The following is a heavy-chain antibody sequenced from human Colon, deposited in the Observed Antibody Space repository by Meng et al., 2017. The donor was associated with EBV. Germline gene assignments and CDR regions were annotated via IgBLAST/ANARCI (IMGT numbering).Heavy chain of an antibody. CDR2: IYHSGST. V-gene: IGHV4-4*02. CDR1: GGAPSSRNW. Sequence: VQLQGRCPCLGNPSGTLSPPCAVSGGAPSSRNWWSWVRQPPGKGLEWIGEIYHSGSTNYNPSLKSRVTISVDESKNQFSLRLSSVTAADTAVYYCARVGAYCGGDCYHPRWGQGTLVTVSS. CDR3: ARVGAYCGGDCYHPR. J-gene: IGHJ4*02. D-gene: IGHD2-21*02.